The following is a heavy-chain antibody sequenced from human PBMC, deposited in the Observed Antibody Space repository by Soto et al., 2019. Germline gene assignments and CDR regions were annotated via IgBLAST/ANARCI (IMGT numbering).Heavy chain of an antibody. V-gene: IGHV3-66*01. Sequence: EVQLVVSGGGLVQPGGSLRLSCAASGFTVSSNYMSWVRQAPGTGLAWVSVVYIGGNTYYAESVEDRCTISRDNFQNMLYLQMNSLRAEDTAVYDCAGSVGGGFDYWGQGTRVTVSS. CDR3: AGSVGGGFDY. D-gene: IGHD3-16*01. CDR1: GFTVSSNY. J-gene: IGHJ4*02. CDR2: VYIGGNT.